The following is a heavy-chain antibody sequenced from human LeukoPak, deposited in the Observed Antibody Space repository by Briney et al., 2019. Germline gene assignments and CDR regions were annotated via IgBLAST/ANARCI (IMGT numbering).Heavy chain of an antibody. CDR1: GGSISSYY. D-gene: IGHD2-2*01. CDR3: ARGGKYQLLSRYYYGMDV. CDR2: IYYSGST. J-gene: IGHJ6*02. V-gene: IGHV4-59*12. Sequence: PSETLSLTCTVSGGSISSYYWSWIRQPPGKGLEWIGYIYYSGSTDYNPSLKSRVTISVDTSKNQFSLKLSSVTAADTAVYYCARGGKYQLLSRYYYGMDVWGQGTTVTVSS.